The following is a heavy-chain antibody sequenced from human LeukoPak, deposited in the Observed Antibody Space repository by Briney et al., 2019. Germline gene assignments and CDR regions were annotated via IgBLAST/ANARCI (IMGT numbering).Heavy chain of an antibody. Sequence: SGGSLRLSCAASGFTFSSYAMHWVRQAPGKGLEYVSAIRSNGGSTYYANSVKGRFTISRDNSKNTLYLQMGSLRAEDMAVYYCARETLAARPGYYYYYMDVWGKGTTVTVSS. J-gene: IGHJ6*03. CDR2: IRSNGGST. V-gene: IGHV3-64*01. CDR1: GFTFSSYA. CDR3: ARETLAARPGYYYYYMDV. D-gene: IGHD6-6*01.